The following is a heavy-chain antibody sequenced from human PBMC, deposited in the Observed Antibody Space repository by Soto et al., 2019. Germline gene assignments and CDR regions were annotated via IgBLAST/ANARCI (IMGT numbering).Heavy chain of an antibody. D-gene: IGHD3-10*01. CDR2: IDPSDSYT. Sequence: GESLKISCKCSGYSFTSYWISWVRQMPGKGLEWMGRIDPSDSYTNYSPSFQGHVTISADKSISTAYLQWSSLKASDTAMYYCARGITTEIDYWGQGTLVTVSS. CDR1: GYSFTSYW. J-gene: IGHJ4*02. CDR3: ARGITTEIDY. V-gene: IGHV5-10-1*01.